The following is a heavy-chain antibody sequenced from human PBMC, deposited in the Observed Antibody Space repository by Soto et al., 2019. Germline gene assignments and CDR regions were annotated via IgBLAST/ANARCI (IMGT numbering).Heavy chain of an antibody. D-gene: IGHD6-13*01. CDR2: IYPGDSDT. CDR1: GYSFTSYW. V-gene: IGHV5-51*01. J-gene: IGHJ6*02. CDR3: ARHDGSPGSYFGLGV. Sequence: RGESLKISCKGSGYSFTSYWINWVRQMPGKGLEWMGIIYPGDSDTRYSPSFQGQVTISVDKSINTAYLQWRCLKASDTAVYYCARHDGSPGSYFGLGVWGRGTTVTVSS.